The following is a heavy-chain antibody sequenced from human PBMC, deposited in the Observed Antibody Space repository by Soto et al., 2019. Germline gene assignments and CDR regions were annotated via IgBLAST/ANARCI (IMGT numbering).Heavy chain of an antibody. D-gene: IGHD3-16*01. CDR2: IYYSGTT. V-gene: IGHV4-61*01. J-gene: IGHJ4*02. Sequence: QVQLQESGPGLVKPSETLSLTCAVSGDSVSNDNYYWSWIRQPPGKALEWIGYIYYSGTTNYNSYLKSRLSLSVDMSKNQFSLKLVSVTAADTAVYFCARSQRGRTAFTFDYWGQGAPVTVSS. CDR3: ARSQRGRTAFTFDY. CDR1: GDSVSNDNYY.